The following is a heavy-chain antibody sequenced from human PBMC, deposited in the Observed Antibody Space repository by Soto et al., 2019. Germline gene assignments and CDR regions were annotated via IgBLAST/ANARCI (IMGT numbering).Heavy chain of an antibody. J-gene: IGHJ5*02. CDR1: GFTFSSYA. D-gene: IGHD3-16*02. CDR2: ISGSGGST. V-gene: IGHV3-23*01. Sequence: EVQLLESGGGLVQPGGSLRLSCAASGFTFSSYAMSWVRQAPGKGLEWVSAISGSGGSTYYADSVKGRFTISRDNSKNTLYLQMNSLRAEDTAVYYCAKVGGELSLLYNWFDPWGQGTLVTVSS. CDR3: AKVGGELSLLYNWFDP.